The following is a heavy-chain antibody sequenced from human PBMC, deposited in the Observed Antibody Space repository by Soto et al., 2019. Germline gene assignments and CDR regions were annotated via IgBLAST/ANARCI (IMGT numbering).Heavy chain of an antibody. J-gene: IGHJ4*02. Sequence: QVQLVESGGGVVQPRGSLRLSCAASGFSFSRYGMHWVRQAPGKGLEWVAVIWFDGSNKYYADSVKGRFTISRDNSKITLYLQMNSLRAEDTAVYYCARDSSFVIVPAASDYWGQGTLVTVSS. CDR1: GFSFSRYG. CDR2: IWFDGSNK. D-gene: IGHD2-2*01. V-gene: IGHV3-33*01. CDR3: ARDSSFVIVPAASDY.